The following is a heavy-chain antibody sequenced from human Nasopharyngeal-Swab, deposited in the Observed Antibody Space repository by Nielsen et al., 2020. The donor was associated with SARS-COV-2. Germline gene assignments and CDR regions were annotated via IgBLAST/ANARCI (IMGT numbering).Heavy chain of an antibody. D-gene: IGHD3-22*01. CDR1: GFTFSRYT. V-gene: IGHV3-30-3*01. Sequence: GESLKISCAASGFTFSRYTMHWVRQAPGKGLEWVAVISYDGSNKYYADSVKGRFTISRDISKNTLYLPMNSLRAEDTAVFYCASTPLDSSGYYYAFHYWGRGTLVTVSS. CDR2: ISYDGSNK. CDR3: ASTPLDSSGYYYAFHY. J-gene: IGHJ4*02.